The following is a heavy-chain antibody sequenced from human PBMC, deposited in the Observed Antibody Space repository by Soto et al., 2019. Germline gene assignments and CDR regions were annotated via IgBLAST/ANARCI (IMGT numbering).Heavy chain of an antibody. J-gene: IGHJ5*01. D-gene: IGHD3-10*02. CDR3: ASMIGDPVLSFDS. V-gene: IGHV4-59*01. CDR1: GGSISSYY. Sequence: QVQLQESGPGLVKPSETLSLTCTVSGGSISSYYWSWIRQPPGKGLEWIGFLFYSGSTSYNPSLXXRXAISIDPSEYQFSLKLNSVTAADTAVYYCASMIGDPVLSFDSWGQGTLVAVSS. CDR2: LFYSGST.